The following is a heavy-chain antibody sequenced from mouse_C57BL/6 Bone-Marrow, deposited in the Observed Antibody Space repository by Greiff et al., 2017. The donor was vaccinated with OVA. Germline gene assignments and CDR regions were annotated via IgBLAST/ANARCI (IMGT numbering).Heavy chain of an antibody. CDR2: IDPENGDT. CDR1: GFNIKDDY. J-gene: IGHJ1*03. D-gene: IGHD2-4*01. CDR3: TTEGLRRYFDV. V-gene: IGHV14-4*01. Sequence: EVKLQESGAELVRPGASVKLSCTASGFNIKDDYMHWVKQRPEQGLEWIGWIDPENGDTEYASKFQGKATITADTSSNTAYLQLSSLTSEDTAVYYCTTEGLRRYFDVWGTGTTVTVSS.